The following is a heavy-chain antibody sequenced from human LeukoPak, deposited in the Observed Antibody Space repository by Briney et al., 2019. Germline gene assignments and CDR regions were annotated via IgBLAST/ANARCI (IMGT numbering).Heavy chain of an antibody. CDR1: GGSISSYY. V-gene: IGHV4-59*01. D-gene: IGHD3-3*01. CDR2: IYYSGST. J-gene: IGHJ4*02. Sequence: SETLSLTCTVSGGSISSYYWSWIRQPPGKGLEWIGYIYYSGSTNYNPSLKSRVTISVDTSKNQFSLKLSSVTAADTAVYYCARVFLQDYDFWKPDYWGQGTLVTVSS. CDR3: ARVFLQDYDFWKPDY.